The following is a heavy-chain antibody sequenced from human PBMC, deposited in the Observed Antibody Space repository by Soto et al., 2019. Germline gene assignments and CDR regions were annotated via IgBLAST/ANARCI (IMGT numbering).Heavy chain of an antibody. CDR1: GGSTSSGDYY. D-gene: IGHD3-22*01. Sequence: SETLSLTCTVSGGSTSSGDYYWSWIRQPPGKGLEWIGYIYYSGSTYYNPSLKSRVTISVDTSKNQFSLKLSSVTAADTAVYYCAHYYDSSGYEFVDYWGQGTLVTVS. CDR2: IYYSGST. CDR3: AHYYDSSGYEFVDY. J-gene: IGHJ4*02. V-gene: IGHV4-30-4*01.